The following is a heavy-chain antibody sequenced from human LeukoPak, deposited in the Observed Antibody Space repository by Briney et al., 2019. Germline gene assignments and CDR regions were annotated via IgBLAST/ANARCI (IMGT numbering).Heavy chain of an antibody. V-gene: IGHV3-21*01. J-gene: IGHJ4*02. CDR3: ARGFSYGYPLYYFDY. D-gene: IGHD5-18*01. CDR2: ISSSSSYI. Sequence: KPGGSPLLSCAASGFTFSSYSMNWVRQAPGKGLEWVSSISSSSSYIYYADSVKGRFTISRDNAKNSLYLQMNSLRAEDTAVYYCARGFSYGYPLYYFDYWGQGTLVTVSS. CDR1: GFTFSSYS.